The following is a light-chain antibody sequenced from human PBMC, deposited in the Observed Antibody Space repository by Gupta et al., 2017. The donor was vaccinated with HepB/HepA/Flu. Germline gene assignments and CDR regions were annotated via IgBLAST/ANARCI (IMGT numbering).Light chain of an antibody. CDR2: EDS. J-gene: IGLJ2*01. CDR3: QAWDSSSDHGV. V-gene: IGLV3-21*03. CDR1: NIVSKS. Sequence: SYVLTPPPSVSVAPGKPARTTRGGNNIVSKSVHWYQQKPGQAPVLGGEEDSDRPSGVPGRFSGSNSANTATLTISRVEAGDEADYYCQAWDSSSDHGVFGGGTKMTV.